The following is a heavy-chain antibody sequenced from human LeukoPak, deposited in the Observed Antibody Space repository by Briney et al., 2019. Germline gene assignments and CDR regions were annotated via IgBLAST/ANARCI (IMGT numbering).Heavy chain of an antibody. D-gene: IGHD1-1*01. CDR3: ARDVELERDDYYYYMDV. J-gene: IGHJ6*03. CDR2: IYTSGST. CDR1: GASFSSSSYY. Sequence: TLSLTCTVSGASFSSSSYYWSWIRQPAGKGLEWIGRIYTSGSTNYNPSLKSRVTISVDTSKNQFSLKLSSVTTADTAVYYCARDVELERDDYYYYMDVWGKGTTVTVSS. V-gene: IGHV4-61*02.